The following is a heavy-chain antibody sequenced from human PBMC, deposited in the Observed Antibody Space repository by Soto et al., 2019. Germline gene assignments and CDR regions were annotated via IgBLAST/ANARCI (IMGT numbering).Heavy chain of an antibody. CDR1: GFTFSSYA. CDR2: ISYDGSNK. V-gene: IGHV3-30-3*01. D-gene: IGHD3-22*01. J-gene: IGHJ4*02. CDR3: ARDVGRYYDSSGLDY. Sequence: QVQLVESGGGVVQPGRSLRLSCAASGFTFSSYAMHWVRQAPGKGLEWVAVISYDGSNKYYADSVKGRFTISRDNSKNMLYLQMNSLRAEDTAVYDCARDVGRYYDSSGLDYWGQGTLVTVSS.